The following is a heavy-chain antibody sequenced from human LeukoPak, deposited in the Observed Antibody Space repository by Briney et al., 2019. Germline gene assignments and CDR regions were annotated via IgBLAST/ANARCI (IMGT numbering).Heavy chain of an antibody. V-gene: IGHV3-33*08. CDR2: VWYDGSNI. CDR1: RFSFSSYA. J-gene: IGHJ4*02. D-gene: IGHD1-26*01. CDR3: ARGGYSGTYYFDY. Sequence: GGSLRLSCAASRFSFSSYAMSWVRQAPGKGLEWVAVVWYDGSNIHYVDSVKGRFTISRDNSKSTLYLQMNSLTAEDTAVYYCARGGYSGTYYFDYWGQGTLVTVSS.